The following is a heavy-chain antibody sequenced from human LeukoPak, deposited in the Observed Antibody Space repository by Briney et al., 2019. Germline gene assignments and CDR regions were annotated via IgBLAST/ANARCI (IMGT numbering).Heavy chain of an antibody. CDR3: ARAQGRWLQLRFFDY. CDR1: GGSISSYY. CDR2: INHSGST. V-gene: IGHV4-34*01. Sequence: SETLSLTCTVSGGSISSYYWSWIRQPPGKGLEWIGEINHSGSTNYNPSLKSRVTISVDTSKNQFSLKLSSVTAADTAVYYCARAQGRWLQLRFFDYWGQGTLVTVSS. J-gene: IGHJ4*02. D-gene: IGHD5-24*01.